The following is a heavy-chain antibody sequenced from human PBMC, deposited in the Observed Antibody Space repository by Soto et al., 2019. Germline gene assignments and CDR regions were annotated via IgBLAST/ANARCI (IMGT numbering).Heavy chain of an antibody. CDR2: IKQDGSEK. Sequence: GGSLRLSCAASGFTFSSYWMSWVRQAPGKGLEWVANIKQDGSEKYYVDSVKGRFTISRDNAKNPLYLQMNSLRAEDTAVYYCARGHIXVVVDDTNXDYWGQGTLVTVSS. J-gene: IGHJ4*02. CDR1: GFTFSSYW. CDR3: ARGHIXVVVDDTNXDY. V-gene: IGHV3-7*01. D-gene: IGHD2-15*01.